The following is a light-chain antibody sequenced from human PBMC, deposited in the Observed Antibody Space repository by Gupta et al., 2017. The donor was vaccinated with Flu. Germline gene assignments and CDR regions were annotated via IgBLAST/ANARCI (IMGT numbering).Light chain of an antibody. CDR2: TAS. CDR1: QAIGTW. V-gene: IGKV1-12*01. CDR3: QEANSFPRWS. J-gene: IGKJ1*01. Sequence: DVQMTQSPSSVSASVGARVIITCRASQAIGTWLAWYQQKPGKAPKLLIYTASTLQSGVPSRFSGSGSGTDFTLTISSLQPEDFATYFCQEANSFPRWSFGQGTKVEIK.